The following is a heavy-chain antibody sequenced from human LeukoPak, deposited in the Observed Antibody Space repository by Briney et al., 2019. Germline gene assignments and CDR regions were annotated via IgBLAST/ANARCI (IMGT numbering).Heavy chain of an antibody. V-gene: IGHV3-21*01. CDR3: ARDRSSSWRQYYYYYYGMDV. Sequence: GGSLRLSCAASGFTFSSYSMNWVRQAPGKGLEWVSSISSSSSYIYYADSVKGRFTISRDNAKNSLYLQMDSLRAEDTAVYYCARDRSSSWRQYYYYYYGMDVWGQGTTVTVSS. D-gene: IGHD6-13*01. J-gene: IGHJ6*02. CDR1: GFTFSSYS. CDR2: ISSSSSYI.